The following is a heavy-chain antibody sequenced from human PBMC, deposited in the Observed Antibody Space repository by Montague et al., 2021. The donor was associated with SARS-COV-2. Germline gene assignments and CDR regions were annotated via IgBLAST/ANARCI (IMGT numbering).Heavy chain of an antibody. CDR2: IYYCGGA. Sequence: SETLSLTCSISAGSISGYYLSWIRQPPGKGLEWIAYIYYCGGANYNPSLKSRVTISVDTSKNQFSLKLSSVTAADTAVYYCARERITLFGVVTWPAYFDYWGQGTLVTVS. CDR1: AGSISGYY. J-gene: IGHJ4*02. D-gene: IGHD3-3*01. CDR3: ARERITLFGVVTWPAYFDY. V-gene: IGHV4-59*01.